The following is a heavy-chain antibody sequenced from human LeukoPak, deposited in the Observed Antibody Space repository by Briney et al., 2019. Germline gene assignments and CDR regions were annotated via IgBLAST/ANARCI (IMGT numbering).Heavy chain of an antibody. CDR3: TRDRYYYDSSGYYPTYYFDY. CDR2: IRSKAYGGTT. D-gene: IGHD3-22*01. CDR1: GFTFGDYA. V-gene: IGHV3-49*04. J-gene: IGHJ4*02. Sequence: GGSLRLSCTASGFTFGDYAMSWVRQAPGKGLEWVGFIRSKAYGGTTEYAASVKGRCTISRDDSKSIAYLQMNSLKTEDTAVYYCTRDRYYYDSSGYYPTYYFDYWGQGTLVTVSS.